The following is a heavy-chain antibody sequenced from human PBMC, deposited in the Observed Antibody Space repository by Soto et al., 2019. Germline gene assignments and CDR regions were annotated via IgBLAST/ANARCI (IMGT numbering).Heavy chain of an antibody. CDR3: ARQHYYDSSGYYTWN. CDR2: VHYSGST. J-gene: IGHJ4*02. Sequence: QLQLQESGPGLVKPSETLSLTCSVSGGSIRSNIYYWGWIRQPPGKGLEWIATVHYSGSTYYTPYPKXRXTXXAGTAKNQFSLRLNSVTAADTAVYYCARQHYYDSSGYYTWNWGQGTLVTVSS. V-gene: IGHV4-39*01. D-gene: IGHD3-22*01. CDR1: GGSIRSNIYY.